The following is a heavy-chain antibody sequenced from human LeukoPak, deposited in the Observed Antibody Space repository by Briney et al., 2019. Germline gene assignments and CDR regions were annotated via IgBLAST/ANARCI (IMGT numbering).Heavy chain of an antibody. CDR2: IIPIFGTA. CDR3: ARAGYCSGGSCLLDY. CDR1: GGTFSRYA. J-gene: IGHJ4*02. D-gene: IGHD2-15*01. Sequence: GASVKVSCKASGGTFSRYAISWVRQAPGQGLEWIGGIIPIFGTANYAQRFQGRVTITADESTSTAYMELSSLRSEDTAVYYCARAGYCSGGSCLLDYWGQGTLVTVSS. V-gene: IGHV1-69*13.